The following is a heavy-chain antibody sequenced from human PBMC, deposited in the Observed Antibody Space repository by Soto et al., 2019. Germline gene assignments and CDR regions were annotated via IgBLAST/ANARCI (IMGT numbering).Heavy chain of an antibody. J-gene: IGHJ4*02. CDR1: GFTFSDYD. V-gene: IGHV3-72*01. CDR2: SRNKANSYTT. CDR3: ARDYWGSLDS. D-gene: IGHD7-27*01. Sequence: GGSLRLSCAASGFTFSDYDMDWVRQAPGKGLEWVGRSRNKANSYTTISVASVKGRFTFSRDDSKNLVYLQMNSLKTEDTAVYYCARDYWGSLDSWGQGTLVTLSS.